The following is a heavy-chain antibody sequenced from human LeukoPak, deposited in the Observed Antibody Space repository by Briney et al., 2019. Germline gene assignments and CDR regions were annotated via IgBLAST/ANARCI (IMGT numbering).Heavy chain of an antibody. D-gene: IGHD5-24*01. CDR1: GYTFTSYY. CDR2: INPSGGST. J-gene: IGHJ6*02. Sequence: ASVKVSCTASGYTFTSYYMHWVRQAPGQGLEWMGIINPSGGSTSYAQKFQGRVTMTRDTSTSTVYMELSSLRSEDTAVYYCARDGYNYRYYYYGMDVWGQGTTVTVSS. CDR3: ARDGYNYRYYYYGMDV. V-gene: IGHV1-46*01.